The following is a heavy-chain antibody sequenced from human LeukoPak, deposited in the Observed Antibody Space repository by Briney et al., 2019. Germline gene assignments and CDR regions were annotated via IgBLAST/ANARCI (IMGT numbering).Heavy chain of an antibody. D-gene: IGHD3-22*01. V-gene: IGHV3-48*03. CDR1: GFTFSSYE. CDR2: ISSSGSTI. Sequence: GGSMRLSCAASGFTFSSYEMNWVRQAPGKGLEWVSYISSSGSTIYYADSVKGRFTISRDSAKNSLYLQMNSLRAEDTAVYYCASGGAYYYDSSGYSLPWGQGTLVTVSS. CDR3: ASGGAYYYDSSGYSLP. J-gene: IGHJ5*02.